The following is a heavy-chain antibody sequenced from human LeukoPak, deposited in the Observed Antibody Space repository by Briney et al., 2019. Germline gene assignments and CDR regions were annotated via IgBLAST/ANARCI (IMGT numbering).Heavy chain of an antibody. CDR2: IKGDGSHT. CDR3: VRDWDHFDFDS. Sequence: GGSLRRSCAASGFTCSNYWMHWVRQAPGKGLVWVSRIKGDGSHTIYADSVKGRFTISRDNAKNTLYLQMKSLRAEDTAVYYCVRDWDHFDFDSWGLGTLVTVSS. CDR1: GFTCSNYW. J-gene: IGHJ5*01. D-gene: IGHD3-9*01. V-gene: IGHV3-74*01.